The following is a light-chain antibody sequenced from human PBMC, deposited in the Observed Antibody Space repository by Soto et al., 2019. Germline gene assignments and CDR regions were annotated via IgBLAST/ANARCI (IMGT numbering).Light chain of an antibody. CDR3: QKDNTAPLT. J-gene: IGKJ5*01. V-gene: IGKV1-27*01. Sequence: DIQMTQSPSSLSASVGDRVTITCRASQGISHDLAWDQQKPGKVPKLLIYAASTLQSGGPSRISGSGSGTDFTLTISEPHHEDFATHYSQKDNTAPLTVGQGTR. CDR2: AAS. CDR1: QGISHD.